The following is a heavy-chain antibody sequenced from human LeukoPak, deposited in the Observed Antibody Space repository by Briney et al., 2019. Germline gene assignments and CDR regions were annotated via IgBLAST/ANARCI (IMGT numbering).Heavy chain of an antibody. Sequence: SVKVSCKTSGETFTSFPINWVRQAPGQGLEWMGRLVPIVDKADYAQNFRGRLTITADKSTATVYMELTNLIPDDTAVFFCAREAPEDVVVLPSPLAFWGQGTLVTVSS. D-gene: IGHD2-15*01. V-gene: IGHV1-69*04. CDR1: GETFTSFP. CDR3: AREAPEDVVVLPSPLAF. CDR2: LVPIVDKA. J-gene: IGHJ4*02.